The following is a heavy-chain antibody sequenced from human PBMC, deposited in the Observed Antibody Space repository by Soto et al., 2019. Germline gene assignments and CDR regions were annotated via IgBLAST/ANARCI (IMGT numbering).Heavy chain of an antibody. CDR2: ISGSGGST. Sequence: EVQLLESGGGLVQPGGSLRLSCAASGFTFSSYAMSWVRQAPGKGLEWVSAISGSGGSTYYADSVKGRFTISRDNSKNTLYLQMNSLRAEDTAVYYRAKDPLRSSSFYYFDYWGQGTLVTVSS. CDR1: GFTFSSYA. CDR3: AKDPLRSSSFYYFDY. V-gene: IGHV3-23*01. J-gene: IGHJ4*02. D-gene: IGHD6-6*01.